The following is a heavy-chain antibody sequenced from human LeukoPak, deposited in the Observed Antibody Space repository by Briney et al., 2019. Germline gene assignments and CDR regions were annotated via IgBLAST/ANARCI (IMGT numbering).Heavy chain of an antibody. J-gene: IGHJ6*02. CDR1: GFTFDDCT. Sequence: GGSLRLSCAASGFTFDDCTMHWVRQAPGKGLEWVSLISWDGGSTHYADSVKGRFTISRDNSKNSLYLQMNSLRTEDTALYYCAKGKDSYSSTGYGMDVWGQGTTVTVSS. D-gene: IGHD6-13*01. CDR2: ISWDGGST. CDR3: AKGKDSYSSTGYGMDV. V-gene: IGHV3-43*01.